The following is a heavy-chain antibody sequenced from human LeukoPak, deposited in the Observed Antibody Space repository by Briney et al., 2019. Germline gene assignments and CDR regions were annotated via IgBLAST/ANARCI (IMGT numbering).Heavy chain of an antibody. CDR1: GFTFSRYS. CDR3: AKDRANWAIDD. CDR2: IGGDGIA. Sequence: GGSLRLSCAASGFTFSRYSMNWVRQAPGKGLEWISYIGGDGIAFYADSVKGRFTASKDDARKSMYLQMNGLRVEDTAVYYCAKDRANWAIDDWGQGTQVTVSS. V-gene: IGHV3-48*04. J-gene: IGHJ4*02. D-gene: IGHD3-16*01.